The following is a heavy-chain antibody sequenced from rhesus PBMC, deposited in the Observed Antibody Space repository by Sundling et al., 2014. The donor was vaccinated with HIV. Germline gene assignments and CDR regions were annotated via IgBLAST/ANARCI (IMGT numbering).Heavy chain of an antibody. D-gene: IGHD3-3*01. CDR1: GGSFISGHW. J-gene: IGHJ4*01. Sequence: QVQLEESGPAVVKPSETLSLTCVVSGGSFISGHWWSWIRQSPGTGLEWIGGIFGSGVNTKYNPSLPSRVTISIDTSKNQFFLQLSSVTAADTAVYYCASSPGRQYLDWAYFDYWGQGVLVTVSS. CDR2: IFGSGVNT. V-gene: IGHV4-93*02. CDR3: ASSPGRQYLDWAYFDY.